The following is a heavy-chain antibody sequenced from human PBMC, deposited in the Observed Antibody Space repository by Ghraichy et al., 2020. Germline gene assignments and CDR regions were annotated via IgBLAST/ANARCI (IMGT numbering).Heavy chain of an antibody. CDR2: TYHDGTT. D-gene: IGHD3-22*01. J-gene: IGHJ4*02. CDR1: GDVIGAGGYS. V-gene: IGHV4-30-2*06. Sequence: SETLSLTCAVSGDVIGAGGYSWSWIRQSPGKGLEWVGYTYHDGTTHLNPSLKNRVTILVDKSKNQFSLNLSSLTAADTAVDYCARGAHYYAFDFWGQGAPGTVTS. CDR3: ARGAHYYAFDF.